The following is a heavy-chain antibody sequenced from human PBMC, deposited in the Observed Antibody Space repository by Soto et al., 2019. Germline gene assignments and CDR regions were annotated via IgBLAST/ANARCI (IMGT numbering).Heavy chain of an antibody. Sequence: ESGGGLVQPGGSLRLSCAASGFSVSGNYINWVRQAPGKGLEWVSVIYLHGSTFYSDSVRGRFPISRDSSKNTVYLEMDSLRAEDTAVYYCARFACSGGGCYPDWYFDLWGRGTLVTVSS. D-gene: IGHD2-15*01. V-gene: IGHV3-53*01. CDR3: ARFACSGGGCYPDWYFDL. J-gene: IGHJ2*01. CDR1: GFSVSGNY. CDR2: IYLHGST.